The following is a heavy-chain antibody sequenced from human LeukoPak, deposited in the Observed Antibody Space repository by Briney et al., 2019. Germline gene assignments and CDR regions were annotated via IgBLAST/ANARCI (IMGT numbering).Heavy chain of an antibody. Sequence: PSETLSLTCTASGGSISSYYWSWIRQPPGKGLEWIGYIYYSGSTNYNPSLKSRVTISVDTSKNQFSLKLSSVTAADTAVYYCARESRGWYGGNSEAFDYWGQGTLVTVSS. J-gene: IGHJ4*02. CDR1: GGSISSYY. CDR3: ARESRGWYGGNSEAFDY. CDR2: IYYSGST. D-gene: IGHD4-23*01. V-gene: IGHV4-59*01.